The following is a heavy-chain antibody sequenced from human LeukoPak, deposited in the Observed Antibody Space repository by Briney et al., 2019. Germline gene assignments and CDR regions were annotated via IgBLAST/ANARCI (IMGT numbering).Heavy chain of an antibody. CDR2: INPSGTST. CDR3: ARGPPGRVYDSSKRGLFDP. Sequence: ASVKVSCKASGGTFSSYAISWVRQAPGQGLEWMGIINPSGTSTTYAQKFQGRVTMTRDTSTSTVYMELSSLRSEDTAMYYCARGPPGRVYDSSKRGLFDPWGQGTLVTVSS. V-gene: IGHV1-46*01. CDR1: GGTFSSYA. J-gene: IGHJ5*02. D-gene: IGHD3-22*01.